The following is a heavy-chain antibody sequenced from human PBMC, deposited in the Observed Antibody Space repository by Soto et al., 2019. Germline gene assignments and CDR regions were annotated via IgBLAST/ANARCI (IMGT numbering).Heavy chain of an antibody. V-gene: IGHV3-15*01. J-gene: IGHJ4*02. CDR2: IKSKTDGGTT. D-gene: IGHD4-17*01. CDR1: GFTFSNAW. CDR3: TTDGTVTEYYFDY. Sequence: EVQLVESGGGLVKPGGSLRLSCAASGFTFSNAWMSWVRQAPGKGLEWVGRIKSKTDGGTTDYAAPVKGRFTISRDDSKNTLYLQMNSLKTEDTAVYYCTTDGTVTEYYFDYWGQGTLVTVSS.